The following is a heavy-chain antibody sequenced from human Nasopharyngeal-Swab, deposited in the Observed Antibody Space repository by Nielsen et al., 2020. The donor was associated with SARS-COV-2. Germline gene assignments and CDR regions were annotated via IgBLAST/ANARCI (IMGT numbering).Heavy chain of an antibody. CDR2: TYYRSKWYN. J-gene: IGHJ6*03. D-gene: IGHD4-17*01. Sequence: SQTLSLTCAISGDSVSSSSAAWNWIRQSPSRGLEWLGRTYYRSKWYNDYAVSVKSRITINPDTSKNQFSLHLNSVTPEDTAVYYCARARGAYGDYYYYSYTDVWGKGTTVTV. V-gene: IGHV6-1*01. CDR3: ARARGAYGDYYYYSYTDV. CDR1: GDSVSSSSAA.